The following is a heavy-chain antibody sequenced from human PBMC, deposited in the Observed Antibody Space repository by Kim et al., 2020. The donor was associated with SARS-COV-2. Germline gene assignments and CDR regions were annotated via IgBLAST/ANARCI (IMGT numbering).Heavy chain of an antibody. V-gene: IGHV1-2*06. D-gene: IGHD2-8*01. CDR1: GYTFTGYY. CDR3: ARDSRLYCTNGVCYDKNWFDP. Sequence: ASVKVSCKASGYTFTGYYMHWVRQAPGQGLEWMGRINPNSGDTNYAQKFQGRVTMTRDTSISTAYMELSRLRSDDTAVYYCARDSRLYCTNGVCYDKNWFDPWGQGTLVTVSS. CDR2: INPNSGDT. J-gene: IGHJ5*02.